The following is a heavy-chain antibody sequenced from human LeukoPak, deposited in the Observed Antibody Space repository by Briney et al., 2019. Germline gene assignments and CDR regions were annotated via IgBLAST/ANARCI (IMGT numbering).Heavy chain of an antibody. J-gene: IGHJ4*02. Sequence: GGSLRLSCAASGFTFSSYGMYWVRQAPGKGLEWVALISYDGSNKYYADSVKGRFTISRDNSKNTLYLQMNSLRAEDTAVYYCARDRRGRAVAGYYFDYWGQGTLVTVSS. V-gene: IGHV3-30*03. D-gene: IGHD6-19*01. CDR1: GFTFSSYG. CDR3: ARDRRGRAVAGYYFDY. CDR2: ISYDGSNK.